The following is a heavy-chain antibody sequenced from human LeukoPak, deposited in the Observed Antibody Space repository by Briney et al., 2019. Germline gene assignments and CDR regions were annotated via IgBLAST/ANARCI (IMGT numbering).Heavy chain of an antibody. D-gene: IGHD6-13*01. CDR3: AKVGSSSEYFDY. V-gene: IGHV3-48*03. CDR2: ISSSGSTI. Sequence: GGSLRLSCAASGFTFSSYEMNWVRQAPGKGLEWVSYISSSGSTIYYADSVKGRITISRDNSKNTLYLQMNSLRAEDTAVYYCAKVGSSSEYFDYWGQGTLVTVSS. CDR1: GFTFSSYE. J-gene: IGHJ4*02.